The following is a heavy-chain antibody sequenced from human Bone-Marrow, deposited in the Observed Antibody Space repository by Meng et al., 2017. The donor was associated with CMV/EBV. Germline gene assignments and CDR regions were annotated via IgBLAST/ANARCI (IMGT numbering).Heavy chain of an antibody. CDR2: ISYDGSNE. CDR3: ARLIAVAGTGDY. CDR1: GFTFSSYG. D-gene: IGHD6-19*01. Sequence: GESLKISCAASGFTFSSYGMNWVRQAPGKGLEWVAVISYDGSNEYYSDSVKGRFTISRDNSKNTLYLQMNSLRAEDTAVYYCARLIAVAGTGDYWGQGTLVTVSS. V-gene: IGHV3-30*03. J-gene: IGHJ4*02.